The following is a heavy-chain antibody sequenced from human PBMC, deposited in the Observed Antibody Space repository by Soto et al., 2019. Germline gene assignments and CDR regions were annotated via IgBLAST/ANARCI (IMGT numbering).Heavy chain of an antibody. CDR1: GGYIGNDY. J-gene: IGHJ3*02. V-gene: IGHV4-59*01. D-gene: IGHD1-26*01. CDR2: TYYSGST. CDR3: ARGIAGAASGRAFDI. Sequence: PSETLSLTCTVSGGYIGNDYWSWIRRPPGKELEWIGYTYYSGSTNYSPSLKSRVTISVDTSKNQFSLRLSSVTSADTAIYYCARGIAGAASGRAFDIWGQGTMVTVSS.